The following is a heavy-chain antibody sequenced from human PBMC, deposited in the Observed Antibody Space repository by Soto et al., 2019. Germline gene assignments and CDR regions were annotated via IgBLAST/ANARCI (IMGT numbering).Heavy chain of an antibody. J-gene: IGHJ6*02. V-gene: IGHV4-4*07. Sequence: TLSLTCTVSGGSISSYYWSWIRQPAGKGLEWIGRIYTSGSTNYNPSLKSRVTMSVDTSKTQFSLNLTSVTAADTAVYYCATQTGLYYYGMDVWGQGTTVTVSS. CDR2: IYTSGST. CDR1: GGSISSYY. CDR3: ATQTGLYYYGMDV.